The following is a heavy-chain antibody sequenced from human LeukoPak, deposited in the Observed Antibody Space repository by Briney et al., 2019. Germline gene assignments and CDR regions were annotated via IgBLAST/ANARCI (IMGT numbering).Heavy chain of an antibody. CDR3: ARPRAYYYDSSGYYHLDAFDI. J-gene: IGHJ3*02. CDR2: IYPGDSDT. CDR1: GYSFTSYW. V-gene: IGHV5-51*01. D-gene: IGHD3-22*01. Sequence: GESLQISCKGSGYSFTSYWIGWVRQLPGKGLEWMGIIYPGDSDTRYSPSFQGQVTISADKSISTAYLQWSSLKASDTAMYYCARPRAYYYDSSGYYHLDAFDIWGQGTMVTVSS.